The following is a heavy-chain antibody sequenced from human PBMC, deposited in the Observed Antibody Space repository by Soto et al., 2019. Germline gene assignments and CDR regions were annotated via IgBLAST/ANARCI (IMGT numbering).Heavy chain of an antibody. V-gene: IGHV4-59*01. Sequence: PSETLCVTCTVSVTSISIYYWGWIRQPPGKGLEWIANIHYSGTTNYNRSLASRVTLSVDTSRNQFSLKMTSVTAADRPMYFCARSNSYAIDYWGRGTMVTVSS. D-gene: IGHD2-8*01. CDR2: IHYSGTT. CDR3: ARSNSYAIDY. J-gene: IGHJ4*02. CDR1: VTSISIYY.